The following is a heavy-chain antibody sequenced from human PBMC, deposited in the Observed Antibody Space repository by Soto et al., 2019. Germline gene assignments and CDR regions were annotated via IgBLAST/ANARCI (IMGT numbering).Heavy chain of an antibody. CDR1: GFSFSDYY. CDR2: SRNKVKSYTT. Sequence: EEQLVESGGGLVQPGGSLTLSCAASGFSFSDYYMEWVRQAPGKGLEWVARSRNKVKSYTTDYAASVKGRFTISRDLSKNSLYLEMNNLKIEDTAVYYCSKVEGGWGQGTLVTVSS. J-gene: IGHJ4*02. V-gene: IGHV3-72*01. CDR3: SKVEGG. D-gene: IGHD1-26*01.